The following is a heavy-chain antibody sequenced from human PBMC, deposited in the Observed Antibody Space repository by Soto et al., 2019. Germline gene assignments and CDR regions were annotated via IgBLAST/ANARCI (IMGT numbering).Heavy chain of an antibody. D-gene: IGHD6-19*01. CDR2: ISASGSST. V-gene: IGHV3-23*01. Sequence: PGGSLRLSCAASGFTFSTYAMSWVRQAPGKGLEWVSVISASGSSTHYADSVKGRFTISRDNSKNTLYLQMNSLRAEDTAVYYCAKAGGDSSGWYLDYWGQGTLVTVSS. J-gene: IGHJ4*02. CDR3: AKAGGDSSGWYLDY. CDR1: GFTFSTYA.